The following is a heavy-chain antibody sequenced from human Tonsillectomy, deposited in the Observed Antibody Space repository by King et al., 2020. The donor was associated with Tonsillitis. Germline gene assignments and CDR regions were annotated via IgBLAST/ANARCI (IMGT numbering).Heavy chain of an antibody. CDR1: GFTFSSYA. V-gene: IGHV3-64D*06. D-gene: IGHD6-13*01. Sequence: VQLVQSGGGLVQPGGSLRLSCSASGFTFSSYAMHWVRQAPGKGLEYASGISSNGRTTYYADSVKGRFTISRDNSKNTLYLQMSSLRVEDTAVYYCVNTKVSGSSWGQGTLVTVSS. J-gene: IGHJ4*02. CDR2: ISSNGRTT. CDR3: VNTKVSGSS.